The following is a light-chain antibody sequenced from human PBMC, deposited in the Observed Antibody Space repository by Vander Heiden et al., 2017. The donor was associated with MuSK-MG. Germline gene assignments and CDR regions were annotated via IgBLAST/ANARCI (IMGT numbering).Light chain of an antibody. J-gene: IGKJ3*01. Sequence: EIVLTQSPGTMSLSTGERATLSCRTSQSVSSRSLEWYQQKPGQAPRLLIYGASPRADGVPDRFSGRGYVTDFTLASSRREHEDFAVYYLQQDNSSFTFGHGTKVDIK. CDR3: QQDNSSFT. V-gene: IGKV3-20*01. CDR1: QSVSSRS. CDR2: GAS.